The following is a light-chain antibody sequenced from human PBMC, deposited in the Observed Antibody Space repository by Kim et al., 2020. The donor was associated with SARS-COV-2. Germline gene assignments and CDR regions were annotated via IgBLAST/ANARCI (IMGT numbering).Light chain of an antibody. CDR2: VGTGGNVG. Sequence: CTLSSGYSNYKVDWYQQRPGEGPRFVMRVGTGGNVGSKGDGIPDRFSVLGSGLNRNLTIKNIQEEDESDYHCGADHGSGSNFVYVFGTGTKVTVL. CDR1: SGYSNYK. V-gene: IGLV9-49*01. CDR3: GADHGSGSNFVYV. J-gene: IGLJ1*01.